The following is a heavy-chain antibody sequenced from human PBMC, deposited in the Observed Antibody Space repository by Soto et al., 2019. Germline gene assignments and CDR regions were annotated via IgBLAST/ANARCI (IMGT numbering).Heavy chain of an antibody. CDR2: IYSTGST. D-gene: IGHD6-13*01. V-gene: IGHV4-59*08. CDR1: GGSISNQY. CDR3: VRHLRIVAAGVFDY. J-gene: IGHJ4*02. Sequence: SETLSLTCTVSGGSISNQYWSWIRQPPGKGLEWIGYIYSTGSTNNNPSHESRVTISVDTSKNQFSLKLTSVTAADTAVYYCVRHLRIVAAGVFDYWGQGILVTVSS.